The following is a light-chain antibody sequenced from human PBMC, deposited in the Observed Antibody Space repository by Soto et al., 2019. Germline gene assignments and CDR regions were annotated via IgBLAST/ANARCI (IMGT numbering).Light chain of an antibody. J-gene: IGKJ1*01. CDR1: QSISSW. CDR3: QEYNSYST. Sequence: DIQMTQSPSTLSASVGDKVTITCRASQSISSWLAWYQQKPGKAPKLLIFDSSSLESGVPSRCRGSRSGTDFTLIIISVQRDDFASYYCQEYNSYSTFGQGTKGEIQ. V-gene: IGKV1-5*01. CDR2: DSS.